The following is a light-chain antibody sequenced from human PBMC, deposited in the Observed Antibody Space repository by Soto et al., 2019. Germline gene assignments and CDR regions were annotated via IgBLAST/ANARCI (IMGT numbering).Light chain of an antibody. CDR2: AAS. V-gene: IGKV1-6*01. Sequence: AIQMTQSPSSLSASVGDRVTITCRASQGIRNDLGWYQQKPGKAPKLLIYAASSLQSGVPSRFSGSGSGTDFTLTISCLQPDDFATYYCLQDYNYPPTFGQGTKVEIK. CDR1: QGIRND. J-gene: IGKJ1*01. CDR3: LQDYNYPPT.